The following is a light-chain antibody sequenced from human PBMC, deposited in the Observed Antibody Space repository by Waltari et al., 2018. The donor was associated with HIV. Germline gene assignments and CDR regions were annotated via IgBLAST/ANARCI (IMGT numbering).Light chain of an antibody. CDR3: LQYYSTPQT. J-gene: IGKJ2*01. CDR1: QSVSSSF. V-gene: IGKV3-20*01. Sequence: EIVLTQSPGTLSLSPGERATLSCRASQSVSSSFLAWYQQKPGQAPKLLIYWASTRESGVPDRFSGSGSGTDFTLTITNLQAEDVAIYYCLQYYSTPQTFGQGTKLEI. CDR2: WAS.